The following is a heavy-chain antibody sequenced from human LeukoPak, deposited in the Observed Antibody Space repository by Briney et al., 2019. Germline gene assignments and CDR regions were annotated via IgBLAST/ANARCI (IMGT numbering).Heavy chain of an antibody. CDR2: IKTDGRTT. D-gene: IGHD3-22*01. CDR1: GMTFSNHW. J-gene: IGHJ4*02. V-gene: IGHV3-74*01. Sequence: PGGSLRRSCAASGMTFSNHWMHWVRQAPGKGLVWVSLIKTDGRTTIYADSVKGRFTISRDDGKSTLYLQMNSLRAEDTAIYYCTTGPSFGYEWWGQGTVVTVSS. CDR3: TTGPSFGYEW.